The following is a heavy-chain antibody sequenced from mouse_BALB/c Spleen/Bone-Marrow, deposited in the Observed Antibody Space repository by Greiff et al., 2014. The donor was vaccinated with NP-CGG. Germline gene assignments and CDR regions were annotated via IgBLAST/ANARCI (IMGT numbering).Heavy chain of an antibody. CDR2: INPYNGGT. J-gene: IGHJ2*01. Sequence: VQLKQSGAELVKPGASMKISCKASGYSFTSYTMNWVKQRPGKNLEWIGIINPYNGGTSYNQKFKGKATLTVDKSSSTAYMELLSLTSEDSAVYYCARYYRYDFDDWGQGTTLTVSS. D-gene: IGHD2-14*01. CDR3: ARYYRYDFDD. V-gene: IGHV1-18*01. CDR1: GYSFTSYT.